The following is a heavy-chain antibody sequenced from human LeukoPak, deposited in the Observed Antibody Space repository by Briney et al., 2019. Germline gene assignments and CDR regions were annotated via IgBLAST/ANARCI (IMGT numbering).Heavy chain of an antibody. CDR2: IYYSGST. CDR1: GGSTSSYY. V-gene: IGHV4-59*01. J-gene: IGHJ3*02. Sequence: SETLSLTCTVSGGSTSSYYWNWVRQPPGKELEWIGNIYYSGSTNYNPYLKSRVTISIDTSKNQFSLKANSAIAADTAVYYCARESMYSSVGSYGFDIWGQGTMVTVSS. CDR3: ARESMYSSVGSYGFDI. D-gene: IGHD3-10*01.